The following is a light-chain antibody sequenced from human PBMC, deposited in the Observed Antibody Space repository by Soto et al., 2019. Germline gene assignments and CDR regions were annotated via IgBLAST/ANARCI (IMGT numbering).Light chain of an antibody. CDR3: QQLNSYPS. CDR2: AAS. J-gene: IGKJ4*01. Sequence: DIQLTQSPSFLSASVGDRVTITCRASQGISSYLAWYQQKPGKAPKLLIYAASTLQSGVPSRLSGSGSGTEFTLTISSLQPEDFATYYCQQLNSYPSFGGGTKVDIK. CDR1: QGISSY. V-gene: IGKV1-9*01.